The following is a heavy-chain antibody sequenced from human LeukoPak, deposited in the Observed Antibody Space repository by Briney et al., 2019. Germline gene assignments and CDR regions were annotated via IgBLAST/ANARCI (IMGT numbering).Heavy chain of an antibody. CDR1: GYSISSGYY. Sequence: SETLSLTCTVSGYSISSGYYWGWIRQPPGKGLEWIGSIYYSGSTYYNPSLKSRVTISLDLARTQFSLMVRSVTAADTAVYYCARQGKRYNWNDGKTNYNSFYMDVWGKGTTVTVSS. CDR3: ARQGKRYNWNDGKTNYNSFYMDV. CDR2: IYYSGST. D-gene: IGHD1-20*01. V-gene: IGHV4-38-2*02. J-gene: IGHJ6*03.